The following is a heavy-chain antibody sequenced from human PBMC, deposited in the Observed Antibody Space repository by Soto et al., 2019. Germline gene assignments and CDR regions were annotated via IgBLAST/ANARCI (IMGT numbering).Heavy chain of an antibody. CDR3: ERACIAAAGYYYYYGTDV. CDR2: IIPIFGTA. J-gene: IGHJ6*02. V-gene: IGHV1-69*01. Sequence: QVQLVQSGAEVKKPGSSVKVSCKASGGTFSSYAISWVGQAPGQGLEWMGGIIPIFGTANYAQKFQGRVTITADESTSTAYMELSSLRSEDTAVYYCERACIAAAGYYYYYGTDVWCQGPTATVSS. D-gene: IGHD6-13*01. CDR1: GGTFSSYA.